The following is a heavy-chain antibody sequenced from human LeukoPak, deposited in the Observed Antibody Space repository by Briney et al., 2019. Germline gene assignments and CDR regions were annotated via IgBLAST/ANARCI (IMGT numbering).Heavy chain of an antibody. V-gene: IGHV3-23*01. CDR2: ISGSGTAT. CDR3: AKGHRLCSSGNCNSQVDS. J-gene: IGHJ5*01. Sequence: HSGGSLRLSCAASGFTFSSYAMSWVRQAPGKGLVWISTISGSGTATHYADSVKGRFTISRDNSKNTLYLQMNSLRADDTAAYYCAKGHRLCSSGNCNSQVDSWGHGTLVIVPS. CDR1: GFTFSSYA. D-gene: IGHD2-15*01.